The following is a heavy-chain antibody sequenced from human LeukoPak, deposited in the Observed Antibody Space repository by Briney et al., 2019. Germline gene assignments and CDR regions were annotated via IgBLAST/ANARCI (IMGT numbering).Heavy chain of an antibody. CDR2: ISYGGSSK. CDR1: GFTFSSYA. CDR3: ARDGYNSGWGELVY. D-gene: IGHD6-19*01. J-gene: IGHJ4*02. V-gene: IGHV3-30-3*01. Sequence: GRSLRLSCAASGFTFSSYAMHWVRQAPGKGLEWVAIISYGGSSKYYADSVKGRFTISRDNSKNTLYLQMNSLRAEDTALYYCARDGYNSGWGELVYWGQGTLVTVSS.